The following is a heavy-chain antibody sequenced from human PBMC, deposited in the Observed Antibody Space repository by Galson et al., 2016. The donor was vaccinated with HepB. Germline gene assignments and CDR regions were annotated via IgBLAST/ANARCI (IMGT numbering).Heavy chain of an antibody. D-gene: IGHD6-19*01. J-gene: IGHJ4*02. CDR2: ISGYNGDT. V-gene: IGHV1-18*01. CDR3: ARVTPRVVAGGWDY. Sequence: SVKVSCKASGYTFSSYGISWVRQAPGQGLEWMGWISGYNGDTNYAQKFQGRVTVTIDRSTTSAYMELRGLTGDDTAMYYCARVTPRVVAGGWDYSGPGTRVVVSS. CDR1: GYTFSSYG.